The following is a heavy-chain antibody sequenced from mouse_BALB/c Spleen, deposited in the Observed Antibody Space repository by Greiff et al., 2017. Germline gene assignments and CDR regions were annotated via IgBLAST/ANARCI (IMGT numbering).Heavy chain of an antibody. CDR1: GFSLTGYG. J-gene: IGHJ4*01. CDR2: IWGDGST. CDR3: ARERGYNYYAMDY. Sequence: VQGVESGPGLVAPSQSLSITCTVSGFSLTGYGVNWVRQPPGKGLEWLGMIWGDGSTDYNSALKSRLSISKDNSKSQVFLKMNSLQTDDTARYYCARERGYNYYAMDYWGQGTSVTVSS. D-gene: IGHD1-2*01. V-gene: IGHV2-6-7*01.